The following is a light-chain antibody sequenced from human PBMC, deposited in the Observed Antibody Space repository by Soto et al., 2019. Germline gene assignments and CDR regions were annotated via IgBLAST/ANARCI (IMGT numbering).Light chain of an antibody. Sequence: DIQMTQSPSTLSASVGDRDTITCRASQSISSWLAWYQQKPGKAPKLLIYKASSLESGVPSRFSGSGSGTEFTLTISILQPDDFATYYCQQYNNYTWTFGQGTKVDIK. CDR1: QSISSW. CDR3: QQYNNYTWT. V-gene: IGKV1-5*03. J-gene: IGKJ1*01. CDR2: KAS.